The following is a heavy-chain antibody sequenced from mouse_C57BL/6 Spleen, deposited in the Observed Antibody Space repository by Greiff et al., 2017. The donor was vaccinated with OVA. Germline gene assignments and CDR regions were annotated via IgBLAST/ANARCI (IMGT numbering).Heavy chain of an antibody. D-gene: IGHD2-1*01. CDR2: ISSGSSTT. V-gene: IGHV5-17*01. Sequence: EVNLVESGGGLVKPGGSLKLSCAASGFTFSDYGMHWVRQAPETGLEWVAYISSGSSTTYYADTVKGRFTLSRDNAKNTLFLQMTSLRSEDTAMYYCAREDYGNAWFAYWGQGTLVTVSA. CDR3: AREDYGNAWFAY. CDR1: GFTFSDYG. J-gene: IGHJ3*01.